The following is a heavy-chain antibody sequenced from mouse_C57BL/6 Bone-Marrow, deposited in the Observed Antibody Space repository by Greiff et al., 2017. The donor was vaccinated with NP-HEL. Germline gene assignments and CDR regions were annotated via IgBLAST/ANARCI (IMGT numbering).Heavy chain of an antibody. D-gene: IGHD4-1*01. CDR2: IDPSDSYT. V-gene: IGHV1-59*01. CDR1: GYTFTSYW. J-gene: IGHJ1*03. CDR3: ARGGTGWYFDV. Sequence: VQLQQPGAELVRPGTSVKLSCKASGYTFTSYWMHWVKQRPGQGLEWIGVIDPSDSYTNYNQKFKGKATLTVDTSSSTAYMQLSSLTSEDSAVYYCARGGTGWYFDVWGTGTTVTVSS.